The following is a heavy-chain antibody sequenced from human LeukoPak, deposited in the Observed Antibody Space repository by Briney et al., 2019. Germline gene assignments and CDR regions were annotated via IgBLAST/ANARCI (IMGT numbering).Heavy chain of an antibody. Sequence: ASVKVSCKASGYTFTSYYMHWVRQAPGQGLEWMGIINPSGGSTSYAQKFQGRVTMTRDTSTSTVYMELSSLRSEDTAVYYCARDKSYCSGDSCYSRRYFDYWGQGTLVTVSS. CDR2: INPSGGST. CDR1: GYTFTSYY. V-gene: IGHV1-46*01. CDR3: ARDKSYCSGDSCYSRRYFDY. J-gene: IGHJ4*02. D-gene: IGHD2-15*01.